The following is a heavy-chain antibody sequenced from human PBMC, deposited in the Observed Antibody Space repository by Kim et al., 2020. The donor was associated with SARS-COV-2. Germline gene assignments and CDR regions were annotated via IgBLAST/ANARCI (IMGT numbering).Heavy chain of an antibody. Sequence: IYYAASVKGRFTISRDNAKNSLYLQMNSLRAEDTAVYYCASVGVRGVGDYWGQGTLVTVSS. J-gene: IGHJ4*02. V-gene: IGHV3-11*01. D-gene: IGHD3-10*01. CDR3: ASVGVRGVGDY. CDR2: I.